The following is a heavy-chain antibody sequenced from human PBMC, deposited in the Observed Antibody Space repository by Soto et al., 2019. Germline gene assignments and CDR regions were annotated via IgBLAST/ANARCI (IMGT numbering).Heavy chain of an antibody. CDR2: IYWDDDE. D-gene: IGHD6-25*01. CDR1: GFSLTTDGVG. CDR3: RRSRNLITADAKVGDFDY. J-gene: IGHJ4*02. V-gene: IGHV2-5*02. Sequence: QITLKESGPTLVKPTQTLTLTCTFSGFSLTTDGVGVGWVRQPPGEAPECLALIYWDDDERYSPSLKTRLTIIKDTSKNQVVLIMNNMYPLDSATYYCRRSRNLITADAKVGDFDYWGQGNLVTVSS.